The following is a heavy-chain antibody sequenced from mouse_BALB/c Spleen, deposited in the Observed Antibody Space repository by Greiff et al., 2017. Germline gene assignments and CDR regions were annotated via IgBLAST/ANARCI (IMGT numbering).Heavy chain of an antibody. J-gene: IGHJ3*01. CDR2: ISYDGSN. V-gene: IGHV3-6*02. CDR3: ARERDYGYETFAY. Sequence: EVHLVESGPGLVKPSQSLSLTCSVTGYSITSGYYWNWIRQFPGNKLEWMGYISYDGSNNYNPSLKNRISITRDTSKNQFFLKLNSVTTEDTATYYCARERDYGYETFAYWGQGTLVTVSA. D-gene: IGHD2-2*01. CDR1: GYSITSGYY.